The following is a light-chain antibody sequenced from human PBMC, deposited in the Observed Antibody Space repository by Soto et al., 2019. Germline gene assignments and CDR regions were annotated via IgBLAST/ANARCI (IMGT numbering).Light chain of an antibody. V-gene: IGLV3-21*02. Sequence: ELTQPPSVSVAPGQTATITCGGDNIGDKSVHWYQQKPGQAPVPVVYDDYDRPSGIPERFSGSNSGNTATLTIRRVEAGDEADYYCQVWDSSSDHYVFGTGTKVTVL. CDR2: DDY. CDR1: NIGDKS. CDR3: QVWDSSSDHYV. J-gene: IGLJ1*01.